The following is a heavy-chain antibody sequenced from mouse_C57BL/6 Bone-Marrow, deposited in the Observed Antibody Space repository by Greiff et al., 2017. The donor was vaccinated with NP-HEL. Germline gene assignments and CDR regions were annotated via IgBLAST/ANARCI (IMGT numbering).Heavy chain of an antibody. CDR1: GFTFSSYA. CDR2: ISDGGSYT. V-gene: IGHV5-4*03. D-gene: IGHD1-1*01. CDR3: ARGGATTVEKGGY. Sequence: DVKLVESGGGLVKPGGSLKLSCAASGFTFSSYAMSWVRQTPEKRLEWVATISDGGSYTYYPDNVKGRFTISRDNAKNNLYLQMSHLKSEDTAMYYCARGGATTVEKGGYWGQGTTLTVSS. J-gene: IGHJ2*01.